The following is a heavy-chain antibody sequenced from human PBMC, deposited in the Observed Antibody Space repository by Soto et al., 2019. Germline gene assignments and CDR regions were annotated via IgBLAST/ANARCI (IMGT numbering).Heavy chain of an antibody. Sequence: XSVKVSCKASGYRFTIYDINWVRQATGQGLEWMGWMNPDTGNTGYEQEFQGRVTMTRDTSISTAYMELSSLRSEDTAVYYCAPKGGHNGYPLNYWGQGTLVTVYS. CDR1: GYRFTIYD. J-gene: IGHJ4*02. D-gene: IGHD3-16*02. V-gene: IGHV1-8*01. CDR2: MNPDTGNT. CDR3: APKGGHNGYPLNY.